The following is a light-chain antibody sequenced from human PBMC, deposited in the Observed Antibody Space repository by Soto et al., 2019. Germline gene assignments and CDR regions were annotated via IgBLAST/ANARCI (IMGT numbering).Light chain of an antibody. CDR2: EVS. CDR1: SSDVGGYNY. J-gene: IGLJ2*01. Sequence: QSVLTQPASVSGSPGQSITISCTGTSSDVGGYNYVSWYQQHRGKAPKLLIYEVSNRTSGVSNRFSVSKSGNTASLTISGLQAEDEADYYCSSYTGSSTVVFGGGTQLTVL. CDR3: SSYTGSSTVV. V-gene: IGLV2-14*01.